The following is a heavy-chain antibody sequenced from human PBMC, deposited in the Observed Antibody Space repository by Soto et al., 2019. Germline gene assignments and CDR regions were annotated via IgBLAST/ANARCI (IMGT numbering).Heavy chain of an antibody. CDR3: AGDDWRKLDH. V-gene: IGHV1-46*04. D-gene: IGHD3-9*01. CDR2: ISPSGDSA. CDR1: GYTFTYHY. Sequence: QVQLVQSGAEVKKPGASVKLSCTASGYTFTYHYMHWVRRAPGRGLDWLGIISPSGDSAAYAPQLEGRVTMTTDTYTSTVYLELSRLRSEDTALSYCAGDDWRKLDHWGLGTLVTVSS. J-gene: IGHJ4*02.